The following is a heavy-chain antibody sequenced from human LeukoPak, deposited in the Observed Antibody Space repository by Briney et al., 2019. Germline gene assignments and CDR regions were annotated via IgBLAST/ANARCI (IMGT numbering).Heavy chain of an antibody. J-gene: IGHJ3*02. CDR3: ARGKTYYDISKDAFDI. CDR1: GGSISSYY. CDR2: IYYSGST. D-gene: IGHD3-22*01. V-gene: IGHV4-59*01. Sequence: AGTLSLTCTVSGGSISSYYWSWVRQPPGKGLEWIGYIYYSGSTNYNPSLKRRVTISVDTSKNQFSLKLSSVTAADTAVYYYARGKTYYDISKDAFDIWGQGTMVTVSS.